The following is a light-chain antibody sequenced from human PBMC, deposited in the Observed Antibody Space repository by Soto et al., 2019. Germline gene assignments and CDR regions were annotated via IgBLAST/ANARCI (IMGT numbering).Light chain of an antibody. V-gene: IGKV1-5*03. CDR3: QQYNAQYT. Sequence: DIQMTQSPSTLSASVGDRVTITCRASQSISSWLAWYQQKPGKAPKLLIYKASSLEGGVPSRFSGSGSGTEFTLTISSLQPDDFATYYCQQYNAQYTFGQGTKLEIK. CDR1: QSISSW. J-gene: IGKJ2*01. CDR2: KAS.